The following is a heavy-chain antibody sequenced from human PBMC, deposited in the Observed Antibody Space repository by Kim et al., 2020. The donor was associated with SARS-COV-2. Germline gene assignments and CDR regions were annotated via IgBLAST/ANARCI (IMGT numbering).Heavy chain of an antibody. V-gene: IGHV4-59*08. J-gene: IGHJ5*01. CDR2: LYSSGST. Sequence: SETLSLTCTVSGGSLSLYHWSWLRQAPGRGLEWLGYLYSSGSTNFNPSLKSRITMSVDTSNNHFSLKLDSVTAADTAVYYCARHAAGTWWFDSWGQGIQVTVSS. D-gene: IGHD1-1*01. CDR3: ARHAAGTWWFDS. CDR1: GGSLSLYH.